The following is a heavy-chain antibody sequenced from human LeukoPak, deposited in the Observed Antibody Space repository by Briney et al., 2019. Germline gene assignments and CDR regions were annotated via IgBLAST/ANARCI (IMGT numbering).Heavy chain of an antibody. D-gene: IGHD5-12*01. J-gene: IGHJ4*02. V-gene: IGHV1-69*01. CDR1: GGTFSSYA. Sequence: ASVKVSCKASGGTFSSYAISWVRQAPGQGLEWMGGIIPIFGTANYAQKFQGRVTITADESTSTAYMELKRLTSDDTAVYFCARAPWGYGLSYYFDSWGQGTLVTVSS. CDR2: IIPIFGTA. CDR3: ARAPWGYGLSYYFDS.